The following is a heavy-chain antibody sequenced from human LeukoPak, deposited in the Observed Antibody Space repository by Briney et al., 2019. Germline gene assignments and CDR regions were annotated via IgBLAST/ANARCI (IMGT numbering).Heavy chain of an antibody. Sequence: GGSLRLSCAVSGFTFSDHYMSWIRQAPGKGLEWVSYISGSSSGIYSADSVRGRFTISRDNAKNSLYLQMKSLSAEDTAVDYCARGLRGATNAFDIWGQGTMVTVSS. CDR1: GFTFSDHY. CDR3: ARGLRGATNAFDI. D-gene: IGHD1-26*01. V-gene: IGHV3-11*01. CDR2: ISGSSSGI. J-gene: IGHJ3*02.